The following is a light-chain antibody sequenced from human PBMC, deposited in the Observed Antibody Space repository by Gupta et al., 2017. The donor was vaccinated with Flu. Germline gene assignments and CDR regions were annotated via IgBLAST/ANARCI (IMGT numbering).Light chain of an antibody. Sequence: PDFQSVTRKEEVTITCRASQNIGTSLNWYQQKPEQSPKLLIKYASQYGSGVPSRFSGSGSGTDFTLTIKNLAAEDAATYYCQQSSNLPWTFGQGTKLEIK. CDR3: QQSSNLPWT. CDR1: QNIGTS. J-gene: IGKJ1*01. CDR2: YAS. V-gene: IGKV6-21*01.